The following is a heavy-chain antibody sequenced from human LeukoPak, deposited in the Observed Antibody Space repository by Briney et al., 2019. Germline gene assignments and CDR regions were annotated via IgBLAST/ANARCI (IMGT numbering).Heavy chain of an antibody. Sequence: SETLSLTCAVYGGSFSGDYWSWVRQPPGKGLEWIGEINHSGSTNYNPSLESRVTISVDTSKNQFSLKLSSVTAADTAVYYCARISLGLEVHREYWGQGTLVTVSS. J-gene: IGHJ4*02. V-gene: IGHV4-34*01. CDR3: ARISLGLEVHREY. D-gene: IGHD1-7*01. CDR2: INHSGST. CDR1: GGSFSGDY.